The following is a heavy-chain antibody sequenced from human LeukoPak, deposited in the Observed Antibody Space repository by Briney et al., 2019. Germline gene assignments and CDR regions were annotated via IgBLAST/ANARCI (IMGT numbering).Heavy chain of an antibody. V-gene: IGHV3-64*04. J-gene: IGHJ5*02. Sequence: QPGGSLRLSCLASGFTFCSYTMHWVRQGPGEGLEFVSGIRSDGGNTHYADSVKGRFTISRDNSKNTLYLQMNSLRAEDTAVYYCAKGGLNCFDPWGQGSLVSVTS. D-gene: IGHD5-12*01. CDR3: AKGGLNCFDP. CDR2: IRSDGGNT. CDR1: GFTFCSYT.